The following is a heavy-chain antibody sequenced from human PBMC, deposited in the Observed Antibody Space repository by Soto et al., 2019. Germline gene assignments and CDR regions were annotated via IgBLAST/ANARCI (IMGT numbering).Heavy chain of an antibody. CDR3: ERKGARWAFDI. V-gene: IGHV4-31*03. J-gene: IGHJ3*02. CDR2: IYYSGST. D-gene: IGHD3-16*01. CDR1: GGSISSGCYY. Sequence: PXETLSLPCTVPGGSISSGCYYWSWIRQHPGKGLEWIGYIYYSGSTYYNPSLKSRVTISVDTSKNQFSLKLSSVTAADTAVYYCERKGARWAFDIWGQGTMVTVSS.